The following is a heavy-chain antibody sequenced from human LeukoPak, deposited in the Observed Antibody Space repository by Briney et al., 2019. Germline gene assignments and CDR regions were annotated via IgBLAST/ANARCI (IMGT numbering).Heavy chain of an antibody. CDR2: IYYSGNT. Sequence: PSETLSLTCTVSGASISSGSYYWSWIRQHPGKGLEWIGYIYYSGNTYYNLSLESRVTISVDTSKSQFSLKLSSVTAADTAVYYCARRYGSGTEWFDPWGQGTLVTVSS. D-gene: IGHD3-10*01. V-gene: IGHV4-31*03. CDR3: ARRYGSGTEWFDP. CDR1: GASISSGSYY. J-gene: IGHJ5*02.